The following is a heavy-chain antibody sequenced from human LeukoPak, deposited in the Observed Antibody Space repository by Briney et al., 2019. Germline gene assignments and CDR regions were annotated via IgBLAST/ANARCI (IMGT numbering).Heavy chain of an antibody. Sequence: GGSLRLSCAASGFTFSDYYMSWIRQAPGKGLEWVSYISSSGSTIYYADSVKGRFTTSRDNAKNSLYLQMNSLRAEDTAVYYCARVPHDDYTPHYYFDYWGQGTLVTVSS. V-gene: IGHV3-11*04. CDR2: ISSSGSTI. J-gene: IGHJ4*02. CDR3: ARVPHDDYTPHYYFDY. CDR1: GFTFSDYY. D-gene: IGHD4-11*01.